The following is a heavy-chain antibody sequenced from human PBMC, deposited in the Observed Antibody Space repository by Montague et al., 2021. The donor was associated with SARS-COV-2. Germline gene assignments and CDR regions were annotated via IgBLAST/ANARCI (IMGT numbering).Heavy chain of an antibody. Sequence: SLRLSCAASGFTFNTYDMHWVRQATGKGLEWVSSIGTPGDTYYPGSVKGRFTISRENAKNSLYLQMNSLRAGDTAVYYCARGGYCSGSNCLYFDSWDQGTLVTVSS. V-gene: IGHV3-13*01. CDR3: ARGGYCSGSNCLYFDS. J-gene: IGHJ4*02. CDR2: IGTPGDT. CDR1: GFTFNTYD. D-gene: IGHD2-15*01.